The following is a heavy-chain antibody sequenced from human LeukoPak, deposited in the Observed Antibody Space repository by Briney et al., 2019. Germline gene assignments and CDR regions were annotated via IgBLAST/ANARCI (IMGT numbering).Heavy chain of an antibody. J-gene: IGHJ6*03. V-gene: IGHV3-7*03. CDR1: GFTFSSYW. CDR2: IKQDGSEK. CDR3: AKSRNFYYYFMEV. Sequence: TGGSLRLSCAASGFTFSSYWMSWVRQAPGKGLEWVANIKQDGSEKYYVDSVKGRFTISRDNAKNSLYLQMNSLRAEDTALYYCAKSRNFYYYFMEVSGRGTKVTISS.